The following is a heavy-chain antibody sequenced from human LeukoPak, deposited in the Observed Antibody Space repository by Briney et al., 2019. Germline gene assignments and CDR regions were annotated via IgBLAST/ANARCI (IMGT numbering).Heavy chain of an antibody. CDR3: ARHFPSFDY. Sequence: PSETLSHTCTVSGGSISSYYWSWIRQPPGKGLEWIGYIYYSGSTNYNPSLKGRVTISVDTSKNQFSLKLSSVTAADTAVYYCARHFPSFDYWGQGTLVTVSS. V-gene: IGHV4-59*08. CDR2: IYYSGST. J-gene: IGHJ4*02. CDR1: GGSISSYY.